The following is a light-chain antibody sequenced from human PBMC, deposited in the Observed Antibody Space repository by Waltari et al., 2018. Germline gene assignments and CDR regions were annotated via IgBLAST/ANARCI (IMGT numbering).Light chain of an antibody. CDR2: GAS. J-gene: IGKJ5*01. V-gene: IGKV3D-15*01. CDR1: QSVSSK. CDR3: QQYGNWPPIT. Sequence: EIVMTQSPATLSVSPGERVTLSCRASQSVSSKLAWYQQKPGQAPRLLIYGASSRATDIPARFSGSGSGTDFTLTISSLQSEDFAVYYCQQYGNWPPITFGQGTRLEIK.